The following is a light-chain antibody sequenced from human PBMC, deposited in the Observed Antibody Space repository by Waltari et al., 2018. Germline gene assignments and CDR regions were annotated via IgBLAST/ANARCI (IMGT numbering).Light chain of an antibody. CDR2: KAS. J-gene: IGKJ1*01. CDR3: QQYNTYSGT. V-gene: IGKV1-5*03. CDR1: QSINSW. Sequence: DIQMTQFPSTLSASVGDRLTITCRASQSINSWLAWYQQKPGKAPKLLIYKASSLESGVPSRFSGSGSGTEFTLTISSLQPDDFATYYCQQYNTYSGTFGQGTKVEVK.